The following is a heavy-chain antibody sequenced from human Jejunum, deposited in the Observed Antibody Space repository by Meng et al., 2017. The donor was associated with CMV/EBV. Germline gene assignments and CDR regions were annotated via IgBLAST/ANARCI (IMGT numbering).Heavy chain of an antibody. CDR3: AREEKYASGNYPDTFDI. CDR1: TVSTTY. CDR2: IYSGGST. Sequence: TVSTTYMSWVRQAPGKGLEWVSIIYSGGSTYYADSVKGRFTISRDNSRNTLYLQMNSLRVEDTAVYFCAREEKYASGNYPDTFDIWGQGTMVTVSS. J-gene: IGHJ3*02. V-gene: IGHV3-53*01. D-gene: IGHD3-10*01.